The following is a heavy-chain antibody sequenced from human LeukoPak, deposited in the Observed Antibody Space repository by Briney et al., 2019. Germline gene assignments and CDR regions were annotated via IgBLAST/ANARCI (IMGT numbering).Heavy chain of an antibody. D-gene: IGHD1-20*01. J-gene: IGHJ4*02. Sequence: ALRLSCAASGFTFSSYAMSWVRQAPGKGLEWVSAISGSGGSTYYADSVKGRFTISRDNSKNTLYLQMNGLRAEDTAVYYCAKGGGNWNAFVWYWGQGTLVTVSS. CDR1: GFTFSSYA. V-gene: IGHV3-23*01. CDR3: AKGGGNWNAFVWY. CDR2: ISGSGGST.